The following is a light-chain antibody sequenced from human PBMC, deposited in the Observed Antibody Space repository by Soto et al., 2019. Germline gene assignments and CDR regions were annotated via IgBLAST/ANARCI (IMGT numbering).Light chain of an antibody. V-gene: IGKV3-20*01. Sequence: EVVLTQSPGTLSLSPGEGATLSCKATQRVGSSYLAWYQQKPGQAPRLLIYGASNRATGIPDRFSGSGSGRDFILSISRLEPEDFAVYFCQQYGSSPFTFGGGTKVEV. CDR1: QRVGSSY. CDR2: GAS. J-gene: IGKJ4*01. CDR3: QQYGSSPFT.